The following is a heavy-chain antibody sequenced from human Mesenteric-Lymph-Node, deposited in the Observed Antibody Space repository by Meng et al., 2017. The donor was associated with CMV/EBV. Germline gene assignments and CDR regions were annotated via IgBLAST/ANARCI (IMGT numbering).Heavy chain of an antibody. CDR3: AGGAGSVRY. V-gene: IGHV3-48*03. J-gene: IGHJ4*02. CDR1: GFTFSTYE. CDR2: ISSSGSPI. Sequence: GESLKISCAGSGFTFSTYEMNWVRQAPGKGLEWISYISSSGSPIYIADSVKGRFTISRDNAKNSLYLQMNSLRAEDTAVYYCAGGAGSVRYWGQGTLVTVSS. D-gene: IGHD2-15*01.